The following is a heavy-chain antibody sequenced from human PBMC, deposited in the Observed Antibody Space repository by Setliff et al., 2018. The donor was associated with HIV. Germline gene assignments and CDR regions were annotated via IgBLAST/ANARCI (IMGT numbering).Heavy chain of an antibody. J-gene: IGHJ4*02. CDR3: AREEPFWNGYYYTYYFDS. D-gene: IGHD3-3*01. V-gene: IGHV3-30*04. Sequence: TGGSLRLSCVASGFAFSDFSMFWARQAPGKGLEWVAVISFDGSHKYYADSLKGRFTISRDNSINTIYLQMNSLRTEDTAVYYCAREEPFWNGYYYTYYFDSWGQGTLVTVSS. CDR2: ISFDGSHK. CDR1: GFAFSDFS.